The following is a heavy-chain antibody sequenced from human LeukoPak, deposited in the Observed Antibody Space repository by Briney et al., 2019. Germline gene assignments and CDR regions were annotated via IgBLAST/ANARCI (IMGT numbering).Heavy chain of an antibody. V-gene: IGHV1-69*05. D-gene: IGHD3-9*01. J-gene: IGHJ3*02. CDR2: IIPIFGTA. CDR3: ARGRYFDWPNDAFDI. CDR1: GGTFSSYA. Sequence: SVKVSCKASGGTFSSYAISWVRQAPGQGLEWMGGIIPIFGTANYAQKFQGRVTITTDESTSTAYMELSSLRSEDTAVYYCARGRYFDWPNDAFDIWGQGTMVTVSS.